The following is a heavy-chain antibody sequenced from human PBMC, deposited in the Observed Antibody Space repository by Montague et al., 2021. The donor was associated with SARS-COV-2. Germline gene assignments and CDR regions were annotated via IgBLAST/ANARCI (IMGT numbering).Heavy chain of an antibody. CDR3: ARESDAVDY. Sequence: SETLSLTCTVSGGSISSSSYYWGWIRQPPGKGLEWIGSIYYSGSTYYNPSLKSRVTISVDTSKNQFSLRLSSVTAADTAVYYCARESDAVDYWGQGTLVTVPS. D-gene: IGHD2-21*02. CDR1: GGSISSSSYY. J-gene: IGHJ4*02. CDR2: IYYSGST. V-gene: IGHV4-39*07.